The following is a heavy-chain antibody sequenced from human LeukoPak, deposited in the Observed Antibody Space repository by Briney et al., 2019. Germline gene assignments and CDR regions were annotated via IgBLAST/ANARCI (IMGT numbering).Heavy chain of an antibody. CDR1: GFSFRNYG. D-gene: IGHD3-10*01. J-gene: IGHJ4*02. CDR3: AKDGDLWFGELLHYYFDY. Sequence: GGSLRLSCAASGFSFRNYGMHWVRQAPGKGLEWVAVISYDGSNKYYADSVKGRFTISRDNSKNTLYLQMNSLRAEDTAVYYCAKDGDLWFGELLHYYFDYWGQGTLVTVSS. V-gene: IGHV3-30*18. CDR2: ISYDGSNK.